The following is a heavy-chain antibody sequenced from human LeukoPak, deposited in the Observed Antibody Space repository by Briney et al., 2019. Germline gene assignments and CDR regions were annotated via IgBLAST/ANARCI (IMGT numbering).Heavy chain of an antibody. CDR2: ISYDGSNK. CDR1: GFTFSSYG. Sequence: PGRSLRLSCAASGFTFSSYGMHWVRQAPGKGLEWVAVISYDGSNKYYADSVKGRFTISRDNSKNTLYLQMNSLRAEDTAVYYCAKDGGSGWPRRYYYGMDVWGQGTTVTVSS. J-gene: IGHJ6*02. D-gene: IGHD6-19*01. V-gene: IGHV3-30*18. CDR3: AKDGGSGWPRRYYYGMDV.